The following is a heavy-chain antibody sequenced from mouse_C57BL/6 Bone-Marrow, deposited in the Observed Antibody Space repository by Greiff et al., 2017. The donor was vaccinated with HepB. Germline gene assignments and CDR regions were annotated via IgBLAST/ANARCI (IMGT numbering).Heavy chain of an antibody. CDR2: IDPEDGET. Sequence: VQLKQSGAELVKPGASVKLSCTASGFNIKDYYMHWVKQRTEQGLEWIGRIDPEDGETKYAPNFQGKATITADTSSNTAYLQLSSLTSEDTAVYYCARTVTTGAMDYWGQGTSVTVSS. J-gene: IGHJ4*01. CDR1: GFNIKDYY. CDR3: ARTVTTGAMDY. V-gene: IGHV14-2*01. D-gene: IGHD2-12*01.